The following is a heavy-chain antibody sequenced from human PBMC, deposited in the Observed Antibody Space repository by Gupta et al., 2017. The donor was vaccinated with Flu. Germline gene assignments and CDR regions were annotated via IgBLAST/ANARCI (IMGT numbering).Heavy chain of an antibody. D-gene: IGHD3-3*01. V-gene: IGHV3-48*03. Sequence: EMNWVRQAPGKGLEWVSYINSGGDARWYADAVKGRFTISRENAKNSLYLQMNSLRAEDTAVYYCVRDYDFWSGYYSNWFDSWGQGTLVIVSS. CDR3: VRDYDFWSGYYSNWFDS. J-gene: IGHJ5*01. CDR2: INSGGDAR.